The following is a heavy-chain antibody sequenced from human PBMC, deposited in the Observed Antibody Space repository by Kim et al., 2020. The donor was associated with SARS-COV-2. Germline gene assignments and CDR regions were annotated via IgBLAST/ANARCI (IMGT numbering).Heavy chain of an antibody. D-gene: IGHD2-8*01. J-gene: IGHJ4*02. Sequence: GGSLRLSCAVSGFTFDNYIIQWVRQAPGKGLEWVSLINRDGSSTYYADSVKGRVTISRDNSKNSLYLQMNSLRTEDTALYYCARGGLIMVSPLDYWGQGT. V-gene: IGHV3-43*01. CDR1: GFTFDNYI. CDR2: INRDGSST. CDR3: ARGGLIMVSPLDY.